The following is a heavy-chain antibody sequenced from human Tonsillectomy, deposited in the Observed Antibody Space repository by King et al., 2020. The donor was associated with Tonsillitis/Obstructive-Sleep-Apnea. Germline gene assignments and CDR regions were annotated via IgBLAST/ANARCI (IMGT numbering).Heavy chain of an antibody. Sequence: VQLVESGGGLVQPGGSLRLSCAASGFTFSSYAMSWVRQAPGKGLEWVSAISGSGGSTYSADSVRGRFTISRDNSKNTLYLQMNSLRAEDTAVYYCAKRSTGIYYYYMDVWGKGTTVTVSS. CDR1: GFTFSSYA. J-gene: IGHJ6*03. D-gene: IGHD3-10*01. V-gene: IGHV3-23*04. CDR3: AKRSTGIYYYYMDV. CDR2: ISGSGGST.